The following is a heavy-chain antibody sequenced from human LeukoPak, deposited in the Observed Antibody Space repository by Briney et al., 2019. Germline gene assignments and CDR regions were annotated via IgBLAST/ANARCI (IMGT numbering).Heavy chain of an antibody. CDR2: ISSSGSTI. CDR1: GFTFSSYE. V-gene: IGHV3-48*03. J-gene: IGHJ6*04. D-gene: IGHD3-10*02. CDR3: AELGITMIGGV. Sequence: GGSLRLSCAASGFTFSSYEMNWVRQAPGKGLEWVSYISSSGSTIYYADSVKGRFTISRDNARNSLYLQMNSLRAEDTGVYYCAELGITMIGGVWGKGTTVTISS.